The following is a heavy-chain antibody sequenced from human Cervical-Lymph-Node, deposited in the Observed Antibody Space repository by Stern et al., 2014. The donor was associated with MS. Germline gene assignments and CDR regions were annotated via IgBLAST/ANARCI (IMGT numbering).Heavy chain of an antibody. CDR1: GATFSTNG. D-gene: IGHD4-23*01. CDR2: TVPIFEKS. Sequence: VQLVQSGAEVKKPGSSVKVSCKVSGATFSTNGISWGRQGPGQGLEWMGATVPIFEKSNYAQRFRGRATITADESTSTAYMELTSLRSEDTGVYYCAREHHGGNFAAWGQGTLVTVSS. V-gene: IGHV1-69*01. CDR3: AREHHGGNFAA. J-gene: IGHJ5*02.